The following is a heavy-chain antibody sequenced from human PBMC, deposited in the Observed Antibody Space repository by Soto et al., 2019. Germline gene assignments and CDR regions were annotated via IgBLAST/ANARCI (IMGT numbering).Heavy chain of an antibody. CDR1: GGTFSSYA. Sequence: SVKVSCKASGGTFSSYAISWVRQAPGQGLEWMGGIIPIFGTANYAQKFQGRVTIAADESTSAAYMELSSLRSEDTAVYYCAREGPGGYYYDYWGQGTLVTVSS. CDR3: AREGPGGYYYDY. V-gene: IGHV1-69*13. J-gene: IGHJ4*02. CDR2: IIPIFGTA. D-gene: IGHD3-22*01.